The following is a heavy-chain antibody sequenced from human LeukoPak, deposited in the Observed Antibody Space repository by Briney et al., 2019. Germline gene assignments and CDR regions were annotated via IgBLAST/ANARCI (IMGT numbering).Heavy chain of an antibody. Sequence: GGSLRLSCAASGFTFSSHAMSWVRQAPGKGLEWVSTISDSGRRTFYADSVKGRFTISRDNPKNTLYLQMNSLKAEDTAIYYCTNIVSVTDYWGQGTLVTVSS. V-gene: IGHV3-23*01. CDR3: TNIVSVTDY. CDR2: ISDSGRRT. J-gene: IGHJ4*02. CDR1: GFTFSSHA. D-gene: IGHD2-2*01.